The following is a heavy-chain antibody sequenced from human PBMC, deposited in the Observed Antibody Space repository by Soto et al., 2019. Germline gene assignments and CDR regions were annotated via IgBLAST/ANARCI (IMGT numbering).Heavy chain of an antibody. Sequence: PSETLSLTCTVSGGSISSSSYYWGWIRQPPGKGLEWIGSIYYSGSTYYNPSLKSRVTISVDTSKNQFSLKLSSVTAADTAVYYCARSDVDTAMDDAFDIWGQGTMVTVSS. J-gene: IGHJ3*02. CDR1: GGSISSSSYY. V-gene: IGHV4-39*01. CDR2: IYYSGST. D-gene: IGHD5-18*01. CDR3: ARSDVDTAMDDAFDI.